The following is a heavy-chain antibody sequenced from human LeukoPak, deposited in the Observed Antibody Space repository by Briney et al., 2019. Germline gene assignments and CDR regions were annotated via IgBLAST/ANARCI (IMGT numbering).Heavy chain of an antibody. J-gene: IGHJ6*03. CDR3: AKATNEYQWELPYYYMDV. CDR2: ISWNGGST. V-gene: IGHV3-43D*04. D-gene: IGHD1-26*01. CDR1: GFTFDDYA. Sequence: GGSLRLSCAASGFTFDDYAMHWARQAPGKGLEWVSLISWNGGSTYYADSVKGRFTISRDNSKNSLYLQMNSLRAEDTALYYCAKATNEYQWELPYYYMDVWGKGTTVTVSS.